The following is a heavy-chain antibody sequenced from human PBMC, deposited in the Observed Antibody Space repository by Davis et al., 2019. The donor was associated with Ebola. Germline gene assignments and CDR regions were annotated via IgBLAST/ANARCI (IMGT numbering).Heavy chain of an antibody. CDR3: ARGHNYAHEY. Sequence: ASVKVSCKASGYTFTDYNIHWMRQAPGQGLEWLGRVILKSGATNYAQKFQGRVTMTRDTSISTVYMELSSLRYDDKDDYYCARGHNYAHEYWGQGTLVTVSS. J-gene: IGHJ4*02. V-gene: IGHV1-2*05. CDR2: VILKSGAT. D-gene: IGHD4-11*01. CDR1: GYTFTDYN.